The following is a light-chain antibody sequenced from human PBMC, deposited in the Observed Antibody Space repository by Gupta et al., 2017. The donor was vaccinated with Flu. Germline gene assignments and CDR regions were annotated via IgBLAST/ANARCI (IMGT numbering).Light chain of an antibody. V-gene: IGLV1-51*02. CDR2: ESH. CDR3: GTWDGSVVV. CDR1: SSNIGNDY. J-gene: IGLJ2*01. Sequence: GFAQPPSVSAAPRDKVTIPRSEGSSNIGNDYVSWYQQLPGTAPKLLIYESHKRPSGIPDRFSGSKSGTSATLAITGLQTGDEADYYCGTWDGSVVVFGGGTKLTVL.